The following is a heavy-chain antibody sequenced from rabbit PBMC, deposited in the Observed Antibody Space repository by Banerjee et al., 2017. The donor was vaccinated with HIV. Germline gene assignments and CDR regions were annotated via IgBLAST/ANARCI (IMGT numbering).Heavy chain of an antibody. CDR3: ARWTGGSLGAFNL. CDR2: INTGSGNT. Sequence: QEQLVESGGDLVKPGASLTLTCTASGFSFSSSYYIVWVRQAPGKGLEWIAYINTGSGNTYYASWAKGRFTISKTSNTVDLRMTSLTAADTATYFCARWTGGSLGAFNLWGPGTLVTVS. CDR1: GFSFSSSYY. D-gene: IGHD8-1*01. J-gene: IGHJ4*01. V-gene: IGHV1S45*01.